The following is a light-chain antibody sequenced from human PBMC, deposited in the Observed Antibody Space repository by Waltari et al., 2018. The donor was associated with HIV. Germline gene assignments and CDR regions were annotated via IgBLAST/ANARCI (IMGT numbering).Light chain of an antibody. V-gene: IGKV3-11*01. CDR3: QQRSNWPPALT. CDR1: QSVSSY. Sequence: EIVLTQSPATLSLSPGERATLSCRASQSVSSYLAWYQQKPGQAPRLLISDASNRATGIPARFSGSGSGTDFTLTISSLEPEDFAVYYCQQRSNWPPALTVGGGTKVEIK. J-gene: IGKJ4*01. CDR2: DAS.